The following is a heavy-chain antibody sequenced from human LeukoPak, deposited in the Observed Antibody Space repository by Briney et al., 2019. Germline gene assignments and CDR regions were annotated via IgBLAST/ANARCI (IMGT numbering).Heavy chain of an antibody. CDR1: GYTFTSYY. D-gene: IGHD2-21*02. CDR3: AREGSDGSVVVTAMGY. Sequence: GASVKVSCKASGYTFTSYYMHWVRQAPGQGLEWMGLINPSGGSTSYAQKFQGRVTMTRDTSTSTVYMELSSLRSEDTAVYYCAREGSDGSVVVTAMGYWGQGTLVTVSS. J-gene: IGHJ4*02. CDR2: INPSGGST. V-gene: IGHV1-46*01.